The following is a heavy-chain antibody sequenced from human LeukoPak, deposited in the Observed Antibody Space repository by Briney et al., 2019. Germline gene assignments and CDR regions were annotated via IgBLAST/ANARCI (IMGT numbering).Heavy chain of an antibody. CDR2: ISGSGGST. V-gene: IGHV3-23*01. J-gene: IGHJ4*02. D-gene: IGHD3-22*01. Sequence: GGSLRLSCAASGFTFSSYAMSWVRQAPGKGLEWVSAISGSGGSTYYADSVKGRFTISRDKSKNTLYLQMNSLRAEDTAVYYCAKESHYDTSGFYFTAFDFWGQGTLVTVSS. CDR1: GFTFSSYA. CDR3: AKESHYDTSGFYFTAFDF.